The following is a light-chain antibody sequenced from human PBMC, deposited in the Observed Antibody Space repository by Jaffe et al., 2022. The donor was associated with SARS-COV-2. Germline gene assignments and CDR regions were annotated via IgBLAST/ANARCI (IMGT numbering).Light chain of an antibody. CDR2: ENN. V-gene: IGLV1-51*02. Sequence: QSALTQPPSVSAAPGQKVTISCSGSSSNIGSNYVSWYQQLPGTAPKLLIYENNKRPSGIPDRFSGSKSGTSATLGITGLQTGDEAEYYCGTWDSSLSTGWVFGGGTKLTVL. CDR3: GTWDSSLSTGWV. J-gene: IGLJ3*02. CDR1: SSNIGSNY.